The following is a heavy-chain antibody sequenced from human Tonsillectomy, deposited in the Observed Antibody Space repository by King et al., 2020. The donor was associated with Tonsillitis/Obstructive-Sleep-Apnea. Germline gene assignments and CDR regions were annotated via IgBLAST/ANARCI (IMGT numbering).Heavy chain of an antibody. J-gene: IGHJ4*02. CDR3: AREHGGREYHFDQ. D-gene: IGHD3-16*01. Sequence: QLVQSGGGLAQPGGSLRLSCAASGFTFRGYGMHWVRQAPGEGMVWVSRIDSDGTTTNYADSVKGRFTISRDNAKNTLYLQMNSLRAEDMAVYYCAREHGGREYHFDQWGQGTLVTVSS. CDR2: IDSDGTTT. CDR1: GFTFRGYG. V-gene: IGHV3-74*01.